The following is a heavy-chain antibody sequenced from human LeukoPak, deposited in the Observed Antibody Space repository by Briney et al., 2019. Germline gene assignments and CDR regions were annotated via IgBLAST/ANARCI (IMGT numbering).Heavy chain of an antibody. CDR3: ARGGFSHYYGSASHDY. Sequence: KPSETLSLTCAVYGGSFSGYYWSWIRQPPGKGLEWIGEINHSGSTNYNPSLKSRVTISVDTSKNQFSLKLSSVTAADTAVYYCARGGFSHYYGSASHDYWGQGTLVTVSS. CDR2: INHSGST. J-gene: IGHJ4*02. V-gene: IGHV4-34*01. D-gene: IGHD3-10*01. CDR1: GGSFSGYY.